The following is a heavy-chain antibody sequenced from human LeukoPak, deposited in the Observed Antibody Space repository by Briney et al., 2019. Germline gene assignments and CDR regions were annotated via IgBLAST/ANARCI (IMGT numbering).Heavy chain of an antibody. V-gene: IGHV3-21*01. CDR1: GFTFSSYS. J-gene: IGHJ4*02. CDR3: AREGGYSKYVYFDY. D-gene: IGHD4-11*01. Sequence: PGGSLRLSCAAPGFTFSSYSMSWVRQAPGKGLEWVSSISSSSSYIYYADSVKGRFTISRDNAKNSLYLQMNSLRAEDTAVYYCAREGGYSKYVYFDYWGQGTLVTVSS. CDR2: ISSSSSYI.